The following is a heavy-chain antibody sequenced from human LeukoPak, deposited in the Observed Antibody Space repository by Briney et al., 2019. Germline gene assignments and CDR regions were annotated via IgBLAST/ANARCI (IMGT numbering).Heavy chain of an antibody. V-gene: IGHV6-1*01. CDR1: GDSVSSNSAA. J-gene: IGHJ5*02. CDR3: ARAKVGNWFDP. D-gene: IGHD1-26*01. CDR2: TYYRSKWYN. Sequence: SQTLSLTCALSGDSVSSNSAAWNWLRQSPSRGLEWLGRTYYRSKWYNDYAVSVKSRITINPDTSKNQFSLQLNSVSPEDTAVYYCARAKVGNWFDPWGQGTLVTVSS.